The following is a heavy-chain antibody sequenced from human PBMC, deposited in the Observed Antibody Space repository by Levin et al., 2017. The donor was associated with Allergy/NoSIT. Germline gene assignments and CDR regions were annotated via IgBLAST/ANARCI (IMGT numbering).Heavy chain of an antibody. CDR1: GGSISSGSYY. Sequence: SSETLSLTCKVSGGSISSGSYYWSWIRQPAAKGLEWIGRIYSSGSANYNPSLKSRVTISVDTSKNQFSLKLSSVTAADTAVYYCARAEVGSELWGQGTLVTVSS. CDR3: ARAEVGSEL. D-gene: IGHD3-10*01. CDR2: IYSSGSA. V-gene: IGHV4-61*02. J-gene: IGHJ4*02.